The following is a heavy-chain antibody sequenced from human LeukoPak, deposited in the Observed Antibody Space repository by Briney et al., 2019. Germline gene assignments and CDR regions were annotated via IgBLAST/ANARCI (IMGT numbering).Heavy chain of an antibody. J-gene: IGHJ5*02. Sequence: GGSLRLSCAASGFTFSSYAMSWVRQAPGKGLEWVSAISGSGGSTYYADSVKGRFTISRDNSKNTLYLQMNSLRAEDTAVYYCARDKGGYCSGGSCYRVWYNWFDPWGQGTLVTVSS. V-gene: IGHV3-23*01. CDR3: ARDKGGYCSGGSCYRVWYNWFDP. D-gene: IGHD2-15*01. CDR1: GFTFSSYA. CDR2: ISGSGGST.